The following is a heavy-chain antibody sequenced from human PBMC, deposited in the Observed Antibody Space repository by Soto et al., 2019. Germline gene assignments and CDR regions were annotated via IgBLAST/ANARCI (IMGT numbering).Heavy chain of an antibody. J-gene: IGHJ4*02. D-gene: IGHD3-3*01. CDR3: ASRLGVVIHFEY. CDR2: IYYSGST. Sequence: SETLSLTCTVSGGSISSYYWSWIRQPPGKGLEWIGSIYYSGSTNYNPSLKSRVTISVDTSKNQFSLKLSSVTAADTAVHYCASRLGVVIHFEYWGQGTLVPVSS. V-gene: IGHV4-59*08. CDR1: GGSISSYY.